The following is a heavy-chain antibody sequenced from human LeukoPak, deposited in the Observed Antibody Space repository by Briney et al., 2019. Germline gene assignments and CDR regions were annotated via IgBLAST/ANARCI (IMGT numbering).Heavy chain of an antibody. D-gene: IGHD2-15*01. CDR1: GFTFSSCA. CDR3: AKKIIGYCSSGRCHFDY. CDR2: ISGGGETT. V-gene: IGHV3-23*01. Sequence: GGSLRLSCEASGFTFSSCAMSWVRQAPGKGLEWVSGISGGGETTFYADSVKDRFTISRDNFKNTLYLQLNSLSADDTAVYYCAKKIIGYCSSGRCHFDYWGQGTLVTVSS. J-gene: IGHJ4*02.